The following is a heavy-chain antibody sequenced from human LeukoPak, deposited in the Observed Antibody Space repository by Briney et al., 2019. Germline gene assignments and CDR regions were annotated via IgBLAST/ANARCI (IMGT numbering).Heavy chain of an antibody. CDR1: GGSISSYY. CDR3: ARDAATMVTRYYYMDV. V-gene: IGHV4-34*01. D-gene: IGHD5-18*01. J-gene: IGHJ6*03. Sequence: PSETLSLTCTVSGGSISSYYWSWIRQPPGKGLEWIGEINHSGSTNYNPSLKSRVTISVDTSKNQFSLKLSSVTAADTAVYYCARDAATMVTRYYYMDVWGKGTTVTVS. CDR2: INHSGST.